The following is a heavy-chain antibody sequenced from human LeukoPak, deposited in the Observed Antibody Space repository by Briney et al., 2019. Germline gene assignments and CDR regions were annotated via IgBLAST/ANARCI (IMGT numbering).Heavy chain of an antibody. V-gene: IGHV4-31*03. D-gene: IGHD5-18*01. Sequence: SQTQSLTCTVSGGSISSGGYYWSWIRQHPGKGLEWIGYIYCSGSTYYNPSLKSRVTISVDTSKNQFSLKLSSVTAADTAVYYCARGGQLWPHFDYWGQGTLVTVSS. CDR1: GGSISSGGYY. CDR3: ARGGQLWPHFDY. CDR2: IYCSGST. J-gene: IGHJ4*02.